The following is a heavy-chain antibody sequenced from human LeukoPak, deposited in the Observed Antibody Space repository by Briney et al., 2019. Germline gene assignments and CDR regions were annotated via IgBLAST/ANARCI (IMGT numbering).Heavy chain of an antibody. J-gene: IGHJ6*02. V-gene: IGHV3-53*01. CDR3: ASRARSGYYYGMDV. D-gene: IGHD3-10*01. Sequence: GGCLRLSCAVSGFTASNNYMSWARPAPGKGLEWVAIIYSGGSTYYADSVKGRFTISRDNPKNMLYLQMNSLRAEDTAVYYCASRARSGYYYGMDVWGQGTTVTVSS. CDR2: IYSGGST. CDR1: GFTASNNY.